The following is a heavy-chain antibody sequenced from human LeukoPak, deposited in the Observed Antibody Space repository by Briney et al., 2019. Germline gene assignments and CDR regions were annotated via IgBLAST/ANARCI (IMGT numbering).Heavy chain of an antibody. Sequence: GGSLRLSCAASGFTFSGSAMHWVRQASGKGLEWVGRIKSKANSYATAYAASVKDRFTISRDDSKNTAYLQMNSLKTEDTAVYYCSRLDDRSGWYHSYALDVWGQGTTVTVSS. CDR3: SRLDDRSGWYHSYALDV. D-gene: IGHD6-19*01. V-gene: IGHV3-73*01. CDR1: GFTFSGSA. J-gene: IGHJ6*02. CDR2: IKSKANSYAT.